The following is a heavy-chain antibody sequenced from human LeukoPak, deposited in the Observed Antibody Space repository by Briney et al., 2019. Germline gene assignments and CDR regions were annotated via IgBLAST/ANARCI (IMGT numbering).Heavy chain of an antibody. V-gene: IGHV1-69*06. CDR1: GGTLSSYA. D-gene: IGHD6-19*01. Sequence: GASVKVSCKASGGTLSSYAISWVRQAPGQGLEWMGGIIPIFGTANYAQKFQGRVTITADKSTSTAYMELSSLRSEDTAVYYCARKGEYSSGWYGYWGQGTLVTVSS. CDR2: IIPIFGTA. J-gene: IGHJ4*02. CDR3: ARKGEYSSGWYGY.